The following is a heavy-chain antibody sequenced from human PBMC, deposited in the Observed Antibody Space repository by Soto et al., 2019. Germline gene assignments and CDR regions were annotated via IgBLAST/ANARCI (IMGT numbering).Heavy chain of an antibody. CDR3: AKDRMGASGWFDP. J-gene: IGHJ5*02. V-gene: IGHV3-23*01. D-gene: IGHD1-26*01. CDR1: GFSFRTYA. Sequence: PGGSLRLSCAASGFSFRTYAMGWVRQAPGKGLEWASVMSNSGDLTYYADSVKGRFTISRDNSKNTLYLQLNSLRAEDTAIYYCAKDRMGASGWFDPWGQGTPVTVSS. CDR2: MSNSGDLT.